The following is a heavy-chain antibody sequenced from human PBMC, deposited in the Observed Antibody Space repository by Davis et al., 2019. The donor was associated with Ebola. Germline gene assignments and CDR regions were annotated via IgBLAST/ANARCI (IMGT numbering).Heavy chain of an antibody. D-gene: IGHD6-19*01. V-gene: IGHV5-51*01. CDR1: GYSFASSW. J-gene: IGHJ4*02. CDR3: TGLTQGYSSGWPHFDY. Sequence: GESLKISCEASGYSFASSWIGWVRQMPGKGLEWMGSIYPGDSETRYSPSLQGQATISVDKSISTAYLRWSSLKSSDTATYYCTGLTQGYSSGWPHFDYGGQGTLGTVSS. CDR2: IYPGDSET.